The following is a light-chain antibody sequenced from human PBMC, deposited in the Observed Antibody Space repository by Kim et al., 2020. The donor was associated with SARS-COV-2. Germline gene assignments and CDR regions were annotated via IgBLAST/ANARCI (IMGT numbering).Light chain of an antibody. CDR2: EAS. CDR3: QQYRSDPWT. CDR1: RSIGGL. J-gene: IGKJ1*01. V-gene: IGKV1-5*03. Sequence: DIQMTQSPSTLSASVGDRVTITCRASRSIGGLLAWYQQKPGKAPKLLIYEASTLKSGVPSRFSGSGFETEFTLTTSSLQPDDFATYYCQQYRSDPWTFGQGTKVDIK.